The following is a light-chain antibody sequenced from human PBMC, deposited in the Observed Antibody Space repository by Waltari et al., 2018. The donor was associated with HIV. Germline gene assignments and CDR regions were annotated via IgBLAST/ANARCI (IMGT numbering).Light chain of an antibody. V-gene: IGLV2-23*01. Sequence: QSALTQPASVSGSPGQSITISCTGTSSDVGSYNLVSWYQQHPGKAPKLMIYEGSKRASGVSNRFSGSKSGSTASLTISGLQAEDEAGYYCCSYAGSSPVLFGGGTKLTVL. CDR3: CSYAGSSPVL. J-gene: IGLJ2*01. CDR2: EGS. CDR1: SSDVGSYNL.